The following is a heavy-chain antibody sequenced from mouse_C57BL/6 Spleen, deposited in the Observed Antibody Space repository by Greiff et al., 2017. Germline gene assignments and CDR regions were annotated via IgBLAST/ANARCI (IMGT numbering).Heavy chain of an antibody. CDR3: ARDIYYDYAFAY. V-gene: IGHV3-6*01. CDR1: GYSITSGYY. J-gene: IGHJ3*01. D-gene: IGHD2-4*01. Sequence: EVKLMESGPGLVKPSQSLSLTCSVTGYSITSGYYWNWIRQFPGNKLEWMGYISYDGSHNYNPSLKNRISITRDTSKNQFFLKLNSVTTEDTATYYCARDIYYDYAFAYWGQGTLVTVSA. CDR2: ISYDGSH.